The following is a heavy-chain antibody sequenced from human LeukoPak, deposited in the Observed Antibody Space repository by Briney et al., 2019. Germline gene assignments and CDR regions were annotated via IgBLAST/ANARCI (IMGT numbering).Heavy chain of an antibody. Sequence: SETLSLTCTASGGSISSYYWSWIRQPAGKGLEWIGRIYTSGSTNYSPSLKSRVTMSVDTSKNQFSLKLSSVTAADTAVYYCASMGDWNYLDYWGQGTLVTVSS. D-gene: IGHD3-16*01. CDR3: ASMGDWNYLDY. CDR1: GGSISSYY. CDR2: IYTSGST. J-gene: IGHJ4*02. V-gene: IGHV4-4*07.